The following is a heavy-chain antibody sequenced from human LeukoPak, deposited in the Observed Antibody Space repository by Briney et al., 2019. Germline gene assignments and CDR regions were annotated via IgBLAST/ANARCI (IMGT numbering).Heavy chain of an antibody. J-gene: IGHJ5*02. V-gene: IGHV3-7*04. CDR1: GFNLNSYW. D-gene: IGHD4-17*01. CDR3: AKGARGDTVTSIVGLNWFDP. Sequence: GGSLRLSCAASGFNLNSYWISWVRQAPGKGLECLANINQDGSERDYEDTGKGRFTISRDNAKNSLYLQMNSLRADDTAVYYCAKGARGDTVTSIVGLNWFDPWGQGTLVTVSS. CDR2: INQDGSER.